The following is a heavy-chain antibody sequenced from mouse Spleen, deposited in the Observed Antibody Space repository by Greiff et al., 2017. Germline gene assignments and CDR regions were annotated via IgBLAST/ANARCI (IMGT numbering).Heavy chain of an antibody. Sequence: QVQLKESGAELVRPGASVTLSCKASGYTFTDYEMHWVKQTPVHGLEWIGAIDPETGGTAYNQKFKGKAILTADKSSSTAYMELRSLTSEDSAVYYCTRYDGYFTLDYWGQGTTLTVSS. CDR3: TRYDGYFTLDY. D-gene: IGHD2-3*01. J-gene: IGHJ2*01. V-gene: IGHV1-15*01. CDR2: IDPETGGT. CDR1: GYTFTDYE.